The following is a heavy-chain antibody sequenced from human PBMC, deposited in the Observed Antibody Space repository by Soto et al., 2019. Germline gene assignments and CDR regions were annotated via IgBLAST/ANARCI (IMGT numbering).Heavy chain of an antibody. CDR2: IYDSGNT. CDR1: GGSISGTTYS. CDR3: ARGQGAAAGHSNFDY. Sequence: QLQLQESGSGLVKPSQTLSLTCAVSGGSISGTTYSWSWIRQPPGKGLEWIGYIYDSGNTYYNPSLKSQFSISVDRSKNQFSLKLSSVTAADTAVNYCARGQGAAAGHSNFDYWGQGALVTVSS. D-gene: IGHD6-13*01. J-gene: IGHJ4*02. V-gene: IGHV4-30-2*01.